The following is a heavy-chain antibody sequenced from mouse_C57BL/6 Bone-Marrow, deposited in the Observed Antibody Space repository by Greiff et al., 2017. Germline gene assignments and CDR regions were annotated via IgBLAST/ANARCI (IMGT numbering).Heavy chain of an antibody. V-gene: IGHV3-6*01. CDR1: GYSITSGYY. J-gene: IGHJ2*01. D-gene: IGHD1-1*01. CDR2: ISYDGSN. Sequence: ESGPGLVKPSQSLSLTCSVTGYSITSGYYWNWIRQFPGNKLEWMGYISYDGSNNYNPSLKNRISITRDTSKNQFFLKLNSVTTEDTATYYCARYYYGSSDYWGQGTTLTVSS. CDR3: ARYYYGSSDY.